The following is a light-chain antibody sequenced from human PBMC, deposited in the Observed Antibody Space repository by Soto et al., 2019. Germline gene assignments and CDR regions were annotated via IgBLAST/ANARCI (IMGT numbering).Light chain of an antibody. CDR3: QQTHSLPLT. V-gene: IGKV1-12*01. Sequence: IQMTQSPASVSASVGDRVTMTCRASQGVGSWLAWYQQKPGKAPNLLIYATSSLQSGVPSRFSGSGSGTDFTLTISSLQPEDFATYYCQQTHSLPLTFGPGIKVDI. J-gene: IGKJ3*01. CDR2: ATS. CDR1: QGVGSW.